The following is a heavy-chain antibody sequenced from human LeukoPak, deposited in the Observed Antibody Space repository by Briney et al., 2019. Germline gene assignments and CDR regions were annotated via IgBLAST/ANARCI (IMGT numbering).Heavy chain of an antibody. CDR3: ARFSLTRAFDY. CDR1: GFTFSNFW. J-gene: IGHJ4*02. D-gene: IGHD4-23*01. Sequence: GGSLRLSCAASGFTFSNFWMSWVRQAPGKGLEWVANIKQDGSEKYYVDSLKGRFTISRDNAKNSLYLQMNSLRAEDTAVYYCARFSLTRAFDYWGQGTLVTVSS. V-gene: IGHV3-7*01. CDR2: IKQDGSEK.